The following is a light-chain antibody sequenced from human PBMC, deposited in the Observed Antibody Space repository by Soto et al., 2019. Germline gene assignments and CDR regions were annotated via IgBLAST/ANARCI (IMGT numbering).Light chain of an antibody. J-gene: IGKJ5*01. Sequence: ELVLTQSPATLSLSPGERATLSCRASQSVSSYLAWYQQKPGQAPRLLIYDASNRATAIPARFSGSGSGTDFTLTISSLEPEDFAVYYCHQRSNWPPEITFGQGTRLEIK. CDR1: QSVSSY. V-gene: IGKV3-11*01. CDR3: HQRSNWPPEIT. CDR2: DAS.